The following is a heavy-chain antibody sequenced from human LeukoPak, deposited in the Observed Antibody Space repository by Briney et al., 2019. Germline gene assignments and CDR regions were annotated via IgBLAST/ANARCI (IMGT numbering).Heavy chain of an antibody. D-gene: IGHD3-22*01. CDR2: ISAYNGNT. J-gene: IGHJ5*02. V-gene: IGHV1-18*01. Sequence: ASVKVSCKASGYTFTSYGISWVRQAPGQGLEWMGWISAYNGNTNYAQKLQGRVTMTTDTSTSTAYMELRSLRSDDTAVYYCARDLQDYYDSSGYTANWFDPWGQGTLVTVSS. CDR3: ARDLQDYYDSSGYTANWFDP. CDR1: GYTFTSYG.